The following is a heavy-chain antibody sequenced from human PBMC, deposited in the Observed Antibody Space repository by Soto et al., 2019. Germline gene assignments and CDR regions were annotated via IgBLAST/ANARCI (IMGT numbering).Heavy chain of an antibody. V-gene: IGHV3-15*07. Sequence: EVQLVESGGGFVKPGGSLRLSCAASGFTFTSAWMNWVRQAPGKGLEWVARIVSRSDGGAIDYAAPVRVRFTISRDDSKNTIYQQMNRQKVEHTGIYFCTTATKLNAGGKVSGAFDGWGQGTRVNASS. CDR3: TTATKLNAGGKVSGAFDG. D-gene: IGHD6-25*01. CDR1: GFTFTSAW. CDR2: IVSRSDGGAI. J-gene: IGHJ3*01.